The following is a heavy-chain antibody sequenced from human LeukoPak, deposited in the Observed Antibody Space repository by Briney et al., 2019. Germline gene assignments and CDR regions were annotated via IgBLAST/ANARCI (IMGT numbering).Heavy chain of an antibody. CDR2: INHRGST. Sequence: SETLSLTCTVYGGSFSGYYWSWIRQPPGKGLEWIGEINHRGSTKYNPSLKSRVTISVDTSKNWFSLKLSSVTAADTAVYYCARGPFFYDNSAYYPFDYWGQGTLVTVSS. J-gene: IGHJ4*02. D-gene: IGHD3-22*01. V-gene: IGHV4-34*01. CDR3: ARGPFFYDNSAYYPFDY. CDR1: GGSFSGYY.